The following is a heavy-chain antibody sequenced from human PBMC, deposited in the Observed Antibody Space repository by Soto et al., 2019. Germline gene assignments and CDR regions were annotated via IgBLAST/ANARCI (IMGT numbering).Heavy chain of an antibody. CDR2: IYYSGST. V-gene: IGHV4-31*03. CDR1: GDSISRGGFY. D-gene: IGHD1-26*01. Sequence: QVQLQESGPGLVKPSQTLSLTCTVSGDSISRGGFYWSWIRQHPGKGLEWIGYIYYSGSTYYNPSLKSRVTISVDMSKNQLSLKLSSVTAADTAVYYCALGRAENWFDPWGQGTLVTVSS. CDR3: ALGRAENWFDP. J-gene: IGHJ5*02.